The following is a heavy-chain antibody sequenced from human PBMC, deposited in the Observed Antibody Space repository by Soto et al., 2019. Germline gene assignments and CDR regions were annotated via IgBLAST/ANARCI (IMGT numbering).Heavy chain of an antibody. J-gene: IGHJ6*02. CDR2: ISSAGSST. Sequence: GGSLRLSCAASGFTLRTYWMHWVRQAPGKGLVWVSRISSAGSSTSYADSVKGRFTISRDNAKNTLYLQMNSLRAEDTAVYYCARKLPTAIRGGGYYYSYGMDVWGQGTTVTVSS. CDR3: ARKLPTAIRGGGYYYSYGMDV. V-gene: IGHV3-74*01. D-gene: IGHD2-2*02. CDR1: GFTLRTYW.